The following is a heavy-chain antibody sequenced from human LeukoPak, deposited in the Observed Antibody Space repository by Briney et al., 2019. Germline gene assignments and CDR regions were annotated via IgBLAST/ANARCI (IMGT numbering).Heavy chain of an antibody. J-gene: IGHJ6*03. CDR3: AKDSTGYYYYYMDV. CDR1: GFTFSNYA. V-gene: IGHV3-23*01. CDR2: ISGGGERA. Sequence: GGSLRLSCAASGFTFSNYAMSWVRQAPGKGLDWVSLISGGGERAYYADSVKGRFTISRDNSKNTLYLQMNSLRAEDTAVYYCAKDSTGYYYYYMDVWGKGTTVTVSS. D-gene: IGHD1-1*01.